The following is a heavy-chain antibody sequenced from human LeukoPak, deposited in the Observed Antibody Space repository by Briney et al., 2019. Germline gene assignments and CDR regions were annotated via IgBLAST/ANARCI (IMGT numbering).Heavy chain of an antibody. CDR1: GFTFSSYA. CDR3: AKNMNKINKIVVAPGRGIEY. V-gene: IGHV3-23*01. Sequence: GGSLRLSCAASGFTFSSYAMSWVRQAPGKGLEWVSGISGSGGSTYYADSVKGRFTISRDNSKNTLYLQMNSLRAEDTAVYYRAKNMNKINKIVVAPGRGIEYLGPGTLVTGSS. CDR2: ISGSGGST. J-gene: IGHJ4*01. D-gene: IGHD3-22*01.